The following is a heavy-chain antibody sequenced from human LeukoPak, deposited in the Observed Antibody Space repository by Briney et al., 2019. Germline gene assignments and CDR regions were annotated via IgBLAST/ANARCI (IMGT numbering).Heavy chain of an antibody. CDR1: GFTLSSKV. CDR3: ARAVWYGAGSYVFDI. CDR2: IIRNRTGT. J-gene: IGHJ3*02. Sequence: GGSLRLSCAASGFTLSSKVMHWVRQAPGTGLVWVSRIIRNRTGTDYADSVKGRFTISRDIATNTLYLQMNSLRAEDTAVYYCARAVWYGAGSYVFDIWGQGATVTVSS. V-gene: IGHV3-74*01. D-gene: IGHD3-10*01.